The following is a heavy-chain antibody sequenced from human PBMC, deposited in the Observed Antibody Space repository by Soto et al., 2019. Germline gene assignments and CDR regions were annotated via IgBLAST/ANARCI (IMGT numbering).Heavy chain of an antibody. CDR1: VYSFTSYW. CDR2: IDPSDSYT. V-gene: IGHV5-10-1*01. J-gene: IGHJ5*02. Sequence: GESLKISCKGSVYSFTSYWNSRVRQMPGKGLEWMGRIDPSDSYTNYSPSFQGHVTISADKSISTAYLQWSSLKASDTAMYYCASSSSSGYYNWFDPWGQGTLVTVSS. D-gene: IGHD6-19*01. CDR3: ASSSSSGYYNWFDP.